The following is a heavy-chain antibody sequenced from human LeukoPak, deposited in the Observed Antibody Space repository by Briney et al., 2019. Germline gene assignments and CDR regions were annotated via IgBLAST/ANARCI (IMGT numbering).Heavy chain of an antibody. D-gene: IGHD5-12*01. CDR2: IYYSGST. CDR3: ARDEGRDGYNLYY. Sequence: SETLSLTCTVSGGSISSGGYYWSWIRQHPGKGLEWIGYIYYSGSTNYNPSLKSRVTISVDTSKNQFSLKLSSVTAADTAVYYCARDEGRDGYNLYYWGQGTLVTVSS. J-gene: IGHJ4*02. V-gene: IGHV4-61*08. CDR1: GGSISSGGYY.